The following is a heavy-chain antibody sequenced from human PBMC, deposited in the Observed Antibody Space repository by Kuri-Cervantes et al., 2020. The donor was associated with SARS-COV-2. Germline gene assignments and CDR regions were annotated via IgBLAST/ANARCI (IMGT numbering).Heavy chain of an antibody. CDR3: ARGPRDYDYDFWSGYYIEYYYGMDV. Sequence: ASVKVSCKASGGTFSSYAISWVRQAPGQGLEWMGWISAYNGNTNYAQKLQGRVTMATDTSTSTAYMELRSLRSDDTAVYYCARGPRDYDYDFWSGYYIEYYYGMDVWGQGTTVTVSS. J-gene: IGHJ6*02. D-gene: IGHD3-3*01. CDR1: GGTFSSYA. V-gene: IGHV1-18*01. CDR2: ISAYNGNT.